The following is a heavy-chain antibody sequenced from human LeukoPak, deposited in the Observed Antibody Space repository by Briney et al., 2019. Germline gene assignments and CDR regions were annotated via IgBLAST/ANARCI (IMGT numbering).Heavy chain of an antibody. CDR1: GGSFSGYY. Sequence: PSETLSLTCAFYGGSFSGYYWSWIRQPPGEGLEWIGEVNHSGITNYNPSLKSRVTISLDTSKKQFSLKLSSVTAADTGVYYCARGRGGNSGDYWGQGTLVTVSS. CDR2: VNHSGIT. V-gene: IGHV4-34*01. D-gene: IGHD4-23*01. J-gene: IGHJ4*02. CDR3: ARGRGGNSGDY.